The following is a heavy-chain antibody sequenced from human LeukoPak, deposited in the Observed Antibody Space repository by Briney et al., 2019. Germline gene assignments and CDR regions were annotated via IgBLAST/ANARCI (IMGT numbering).Heavy chain of an antibody. V-gene: IGHV3-30-3*01. D-gene: IGHD2-8*01. CDR3: AVDLTHGVPDYFDY. Sequence: GGSLRLSCAASGFTFNSYAMHWVRQAPGKGLEWVAVISYDGSNKYYADAVGGRFTISRDNFKNMLYLQMDSLRADDSAIYYCAVDLTHGVPDYFDYWGQGTRVTVSS. CDR1: GFTFNSYA. CDR2: ISYDGSNK. J-gene: IGHJ4*02.